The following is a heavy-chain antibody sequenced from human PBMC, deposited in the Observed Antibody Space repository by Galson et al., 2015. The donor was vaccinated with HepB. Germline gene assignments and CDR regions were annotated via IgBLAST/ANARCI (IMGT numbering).Heavy chain of an antibody. CDR2: ISGSGGST. J-gene: IGHJ6*02. CDR3: AILGPYDILTGQGGTAMDV. D-gene: IGHD3-9*01. Sequence: SLRLSCAASGFTFSSYAMSWVRQAPGKGLEWVSAISGSGGSTYYADSVKGRFTISRDNSKNTLYLQMNSLRAEDTAVYYCAILGPYDILTGQGGTAMDVWGQGTTVTVSS. V-gene: IGHV3-23*01. CDR1: GFTFSSYA.